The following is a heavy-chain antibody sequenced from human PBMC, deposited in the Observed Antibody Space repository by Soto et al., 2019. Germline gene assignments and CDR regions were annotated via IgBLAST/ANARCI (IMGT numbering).Heavy chain of an antibody. CDR2: ISHSGST. Sequence: TSETLSLTCAVSGGSISSGGYSWSWIRQPPGKGLEWIGYISHSGSTYYNPSLKSRVTISVDRSKNQFSLKLSSVTAADTAVYYCARDPMIWGQGTLVTAPQ. V-gene: IGHV4-30-2*01. J-gene: IGHJ4*02. CDR3: ARDPMI. CDR1: GGSISSGGYS. D-gene: IGHD3-22*01.